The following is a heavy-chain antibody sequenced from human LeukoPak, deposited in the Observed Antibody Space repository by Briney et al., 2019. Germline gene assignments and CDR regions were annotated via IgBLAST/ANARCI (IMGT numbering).Heavy chain of an antibody. CDR3: ARGIRITMIVVVITTGLYYFDY. CDR2: INHSGST. D-gene: IGHD3-22*01. V-gene: IGHV4-34*01. Sequence: SEALSLTCAVYGGSFSGYYWSWIRQPPGKGLEWIGEINHSGSTNYNPSLKSRVTISVDTSKNQFSLKLSSVTAADTAVYYCARGIRITMIVVVITTGLYYFDYWGQGTLVTVSS. CDR1: GGSFSGYY. J-gene: IGHJ4*02.